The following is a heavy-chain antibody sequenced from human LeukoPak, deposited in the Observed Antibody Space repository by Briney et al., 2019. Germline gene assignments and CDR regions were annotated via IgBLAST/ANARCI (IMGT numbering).Heavy chain of an antibody. D-gene: IGHD6-6*01. V-gene: IGHV1-24*01. J-gene: IGHJ5*02. CDR3: ARGEGVAARQSWFDP. Sequence: ASVKVSCKVSGYTLTELSMHWVRQAPGKGLEWMGGFDPEDGETIYAQKFQGRVTMTTDTSTSTAYMELRSLKSDDTAVYYCARGEGVAARQSWFDPWGRGTLVTVSS. CDR1: GYTLTELS. CDR2: FDPEDGET.